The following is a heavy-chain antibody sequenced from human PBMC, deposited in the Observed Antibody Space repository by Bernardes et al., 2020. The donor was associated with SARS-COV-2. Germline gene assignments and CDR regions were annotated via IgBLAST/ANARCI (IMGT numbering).Heavy chain of an antibody. Sequence: GGSPRLSCAASGFTVSNDFINWVRQAPGKGLEWVSGIYSGTDIKYADSVKGRFTISRDNSKNTVYLQMNSLRPEDTAVYYCARDLTIMGMDIWGHGTTVKVSS. J-gene: IGHJ6*02. CDR2: IYSGTDI. CDR3: ARDLTIMGMDI. V-gene: IGHV3-66*02. D-gene: IGHD5-12*01. CDR1: GFTVSNDF.